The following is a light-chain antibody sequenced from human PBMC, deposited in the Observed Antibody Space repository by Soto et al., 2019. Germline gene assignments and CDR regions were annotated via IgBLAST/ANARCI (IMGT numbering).Light chain of an antibody. Sequence: DIQMTQSPSFVSASVGDRVTITCRASQGITSWLAWYQQKPGRAPKLLIHAASSLESGVPSRFSGSGSGTDFTLTISSLQPEDFAAYYWQQTSSFPLTFGGGTKVEIK. CDR1: QGITSW. CDR3: QQTSSFPLT. J-gene: IGKJ4*01. CDR2: AAS. V-gene: IGKV1-12*01.